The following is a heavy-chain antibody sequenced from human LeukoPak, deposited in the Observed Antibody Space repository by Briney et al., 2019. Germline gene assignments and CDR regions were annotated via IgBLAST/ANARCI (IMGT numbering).Heavy chain of an antibody. CDR1: GYTFTGYY. CDR3: ARGAPYGDYGVADY. CDR2: INAGNGNT. D-gene: IGHD4-17*01. V-gene: IGHV1-3*03. Sequence: GASVKVSCKASGYTFTGYYMHWVRQAPGQGLEWMGWINAGNGNTKYSQEFQGRVTITRDTSASTAYMELSSLRSEDMAVYYCARGAPYGDYGVADYWGQGTLVTVSS. J-gene: IGHJ4*02.